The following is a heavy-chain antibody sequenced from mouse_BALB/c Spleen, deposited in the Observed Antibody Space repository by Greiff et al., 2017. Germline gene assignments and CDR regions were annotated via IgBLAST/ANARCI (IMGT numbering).Heavy chain of an antibody. J-gene: IGHJ4*01. CDR3: ARNLRAMDY. CDR1: GYSITSDYA. CDR2: ISYSGST. Sequence: EVQLVESGPGLVKPSQSLSLTCTVTGYSITSDYAWNWIRQFPGNKLEWMGYISYSGSTSYNPSLKSRISITRDTSKNQFFLQLNSVTTEDTATYYCARNLRAMDYWGQGTSVTVSS. V-gene: IGHV3-2*02.